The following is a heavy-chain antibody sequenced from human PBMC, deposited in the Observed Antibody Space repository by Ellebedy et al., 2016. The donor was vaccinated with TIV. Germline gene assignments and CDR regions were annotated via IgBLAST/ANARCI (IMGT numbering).Heavy chain of an antibody. CDR2: ISAYNGNT. J-gene: IGHJ6*03. V-gene: IGHV1-18*01. CDR3: ARRLRNYYYYMDV. Sequence: ASVKVSXXASGYTFTSYGISWVRQAPGQGLEWMGWISAYNGNTNYAQKLQGRVTMTTDTSTSTAYMELKSLRSDDTAVYYCARRLRNYYYYMDVWGKGTTVTVSS. CDR1: GYTFTSYG.